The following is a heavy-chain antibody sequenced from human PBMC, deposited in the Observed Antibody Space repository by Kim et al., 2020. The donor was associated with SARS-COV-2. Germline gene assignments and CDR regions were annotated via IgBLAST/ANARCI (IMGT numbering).Heavy chain of an antibody. Sequence: SETLSLTCTVSGGSISSYYWSWIRQPAGKGLEWIGRIYTSGSTNYNPSLKSRVTMSVDTSKNQFSLKLSSVTAADTAVYYCARVAIAVAGTGSAFAFDIWGQGTMVTVSS. V-gene: IGHV4-4*07. CDR3: ARVAIAVAGTGSAFAFDI. D-gene: IGHD6-19*01. CDR1: GGSISSYY. J-gene: IGHJ3*02. CDR2: IYTSGST.